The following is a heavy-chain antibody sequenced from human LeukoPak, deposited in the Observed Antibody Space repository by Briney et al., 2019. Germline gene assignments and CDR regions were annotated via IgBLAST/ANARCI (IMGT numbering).Heavy chain of an antibody. J-gene: IGHJ4*02. D-gene: IGHD6-6*01. CDR2: INANSGGT. V-gene: IGHV1-2*02. Sequence: GESLKISCKASGYTFTGYYIHWVRQAPGQGLEWMGWINANSGGTNYAQKFQGRVTMTRDTSISTAYMELSRLRSDDTAVYYCARDGPGQLASDYWGQGTLVTVSS. CDR3: ARDGPGQLASDY. CDR1: GYTFTGYY.